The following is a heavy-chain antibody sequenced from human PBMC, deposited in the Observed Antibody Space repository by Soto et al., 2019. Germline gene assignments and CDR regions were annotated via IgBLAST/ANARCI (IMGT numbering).Heavy chain of an antibody. V-gene: IGHV4-59*01. J-gene: IGHJ6*03. CDR2: ICYSGST. D-gene: IGHD2-2*01. CDR3: ARGRPQKGGYCSSTSCYSYYYYYMDV. Sequence: QVQLQESGPGLVKPSETLSLTCTVSGGSISSYYWSWIRQPPGKGLEWIGYICYSGSTNYNPSLKSRVTISVDTSKNQFSLKLSSVTAADTAVYYCARGRPQKGGYCSSTSCYSYYYYYMDVWGKGTTVTVSS. CDR1: GGSISSYY.